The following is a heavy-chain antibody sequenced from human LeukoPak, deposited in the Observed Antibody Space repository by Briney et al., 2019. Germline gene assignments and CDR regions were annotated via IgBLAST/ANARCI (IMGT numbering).Heavy chain of an antibody. Sequence: GGSLRLSCAASGFTVSSTYMSWVRQAPGKGLEWVSGINWNGGSTGYEDSVKGRFTISRDNAKNSLYLQMNSLRAEDTALYYCARVKLLYGSGIGDAFDIWGQGTVVTVSS. CDR3: ARVKLLYGSGIGDAFDI. D-gene: IGHD3-10*01. CDR2: INWNGGST. V-gene: IGHV3-20*04. J-gene: IGHJ3*02. CDR1: GFTVSSTY.